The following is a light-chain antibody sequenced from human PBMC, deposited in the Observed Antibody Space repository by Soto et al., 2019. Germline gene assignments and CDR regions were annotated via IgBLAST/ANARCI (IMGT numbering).Light chain of an antibody. J-gene: IGKJ5*01. Sequence: DIQLTQSPSFLSASVGDRVTITCRASQGISSYLAWYQQKPGKAPKLLISAASTLQSGVPSRFSGSGSGTHFTLTISSLQPEDFATYYCQQLHGYPITFGQGTRLEIK. CDR3: QQLHGYPIT. CDR2: AAS. V-gene: IGKV1-9*01. CDR1: QGISSY.